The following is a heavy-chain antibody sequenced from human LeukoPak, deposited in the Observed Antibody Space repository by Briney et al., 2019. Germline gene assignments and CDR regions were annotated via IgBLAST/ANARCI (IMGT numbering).Heavy chain of an antibody. D-gene: IGHD3-3*01. CDR1: GFTFSDYY. CDR2: ISSSGSTI. Sequence: GGSLRLSCAASGFTFSDYYMSWIRPAPGKGLEWVSYISSSGSTIYYADSVKGRFTISRDNAKNSLYLQMNSLRAEDTAVYYCAREYYDFWSGYPRNSAFDYWGQGTLVTVSS. V-gene: IGHV3-11*01. CDR3: AREYYDFWSGYPRNSAFDY. J-gene: IGHJ4*02.